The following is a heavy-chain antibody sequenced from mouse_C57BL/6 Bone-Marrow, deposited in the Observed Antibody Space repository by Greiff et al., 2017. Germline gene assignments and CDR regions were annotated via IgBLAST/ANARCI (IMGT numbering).Heavy chain of an antibody. Sequence: DVKLVESEGGLVQPGSSMKLSCTASGFTFSDYYMAWVRQVPEKGLEWVANINYDGSSTYYLDSLKSRFIISGDNAKNILYLQMSSLKSEDTATYYCAREGCYYAMDYWGQGTSVTGSS. CDR1: GFTFSDYY. J-gene: IGHJ4*01. CDR2: INYDGSST. V-gene: IGHV5-16*01. CDR3: AREGCYYAMDY. D-gene: IGHD3-3*01.